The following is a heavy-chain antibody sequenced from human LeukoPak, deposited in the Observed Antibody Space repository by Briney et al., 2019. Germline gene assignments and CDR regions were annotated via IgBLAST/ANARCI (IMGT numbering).Heavy chain of an antibody. J-gene: IGHJ6*02. CDR2: ISYDGSNK. Sequence: PGRSLRLSCAASGFTFSSYGMHWVRQAPGKGLEWVAVISYDGSNKYYADSVKGRFTISRDNSKNTLYLQMNSLRAEDTAVYYCAKGVFEWFGESRRPSLGMDIWGQGTTVTVSS. D-gene: IGHD3-10*01. CDR1: GFTFSSYG. V-gene: IGHV3-30*18. CDR3: AKGVFEWFGESRRPSLGMDI.